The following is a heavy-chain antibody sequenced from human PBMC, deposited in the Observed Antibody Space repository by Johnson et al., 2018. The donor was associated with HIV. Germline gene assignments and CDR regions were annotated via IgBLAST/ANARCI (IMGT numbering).Heavy chain of an antibody. CDR2: ISYGGNKQ. CDR3: ARLGVGTTWHAFDI. D-gene: IGHD1-26*01. J-gene: IGHJ3*02. V-gene: IGHV3-30*03. Sequence: QVQLVESGGGLVKPGGSLRLSCAASELTLRGCGMHWVRQAPDKGLEWVAVISYGGNKQYYVDSVKGRFTISRDNSKNTRYLQMNSLRAEDTAVYYCARLGVGTTWHAFDIWGQGTMVTVSS. CDR1: ELTLRGCG.